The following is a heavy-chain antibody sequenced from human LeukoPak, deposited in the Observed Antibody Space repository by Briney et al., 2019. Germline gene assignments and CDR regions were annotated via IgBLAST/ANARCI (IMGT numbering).Heavy chain of an antibody. CDR1: GFTFSSYA. Sequence: GGSLRLSCAASGFTFSSYAMSWVRQAPGKGLEWVSSISSSSSYIYYADSVKGRFTISRDNAKNSLYLQMNSLRAEDTAVYYCAREVVEWFRYGMDVWGQGTTVTVSS. CDR3: AREVVEWFRYGMDV. V-gene: IGHV3-21*01. J-gene: IGHJ6*02. D-gene: IGHD3-3*01. CDR2: ISSSSSYI.